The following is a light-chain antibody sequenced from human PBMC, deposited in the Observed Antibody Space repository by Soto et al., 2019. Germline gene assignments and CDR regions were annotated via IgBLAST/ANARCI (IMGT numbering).Light chain of an antibody. J-gene: IGLJ1*01. CDR3: CAYSTSGTHV. V-gene: IGLV2-14*03. CDR1: SIDVGSYDY. CDR2: DVN. Sequence: QSALTQPASVSGSPGQSITFSCTGTSIDVGSYDYVSWHQQHPGKAPKLIIYDVNNRPSGVPSRFSGSKSGNTASLTISGLQTEDEADYYCCAYSTSGTHVFGTGTKVTVL.